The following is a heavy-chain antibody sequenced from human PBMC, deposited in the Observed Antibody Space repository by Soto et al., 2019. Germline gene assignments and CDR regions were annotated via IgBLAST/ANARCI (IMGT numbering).Heavy chain of an antibody. CDR1: GDTFRNYA. CDR3: ARDLRIAGVGRGTSFEH. CDR2: IIPLFST. J-gene: IGHJ4*02. Sequence: QVQLVQSGAEVKKPGSSVKVSCKASGDTFRNYAFTWVRQAPGQGLEWMGTIIPLFSTRYAQKFQGRVTMNADESTSTVYMDLSSLKSDDTAVYYCARDLRIAGVGRGTSFEHWGQGTLVNVSS. D-gene: IGHD6-19*01. V-gene: IGHV1-69*18.